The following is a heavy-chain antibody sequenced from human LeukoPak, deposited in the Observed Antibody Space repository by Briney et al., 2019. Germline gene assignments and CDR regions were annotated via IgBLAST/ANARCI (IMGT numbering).Heavy chain of an antibody. CDR2: IYYSGST. CDR1: GGSISSGDYY. Sequence: SQTLSLTCTVSGGSISSGDYYWSWIRQPPGKGLEWIGYIYYSGSTYYNPSLKSRVTISVDTSKNQFSLKLSSVTAADTAVYYCATQTGTYYYDPSPSSIAAFDIWGQGTTVTVSS. D-gene: IGHD3-22*01. J-gene: IGHJ3*02. V-gene: IGHV4-30-4*01. CDR3: ATQTGTYYYDPSPSSIAAFDI.